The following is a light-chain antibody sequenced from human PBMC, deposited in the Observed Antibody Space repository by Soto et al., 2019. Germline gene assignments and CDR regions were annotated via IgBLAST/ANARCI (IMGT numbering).Light chain of an antibody. J-gene: IGKJ1*01. V-gene: IGKV3-20*01. CDR2: GAS. CDR1: QSVSSSY. Sequence: EIVLTQSPGTLSFSPGERATLSCMASQSVSSSYLAWYQQKPGQAPRLLIYGASSRATGIPDRFSGSGSGTDFTLTISRLEPEDFAVYYCQQYAGSRTFGQGTKVDIK. CDR3: QQYAGSRT.